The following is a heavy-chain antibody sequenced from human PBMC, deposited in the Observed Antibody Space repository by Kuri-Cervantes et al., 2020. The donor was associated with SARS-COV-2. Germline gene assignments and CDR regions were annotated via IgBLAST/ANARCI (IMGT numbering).Heavy chain of an antibody. V-gene: IGHV3-74*01. CDR2: INPDGSYT. CDR3: VRDGDHWNFDY. J-gene: IGHJ4*02. D-gene: IGHD1-1*01. Sequence: GGSLRLSCAASGFTFSGHWIHWVRQAPGKGLVWVSRINPDGSYTNNADSGEGRFTLSRDNAKNMLFLQMNSLRAEDTAVYYCVRDGDHWNFDYWGQGTLVTVSS. CDR1: GFTFSGHW.